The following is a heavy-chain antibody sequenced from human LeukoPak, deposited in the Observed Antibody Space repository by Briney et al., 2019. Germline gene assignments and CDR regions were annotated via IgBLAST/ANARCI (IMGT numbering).Heavy chain of an antibody. CDR3: ARDGDYYGSGRPYY. CDR1: GFTFSSYA. J-gene: IGHJ4*02. Sequence: PGGSLRLSCAASGFTFSSYAMHWVRQAPGKGLEWVAVIPYDGSNKYYADSVKGRFTISRDNSKNTLYLQMNSLRAEDTAVYYCARDGDYYGSGRPYYWGQGTLVTVSS. D-gene: IGHD3-10*01. V-gene: IGHV3-30*04. CDR2: IPYDGSNK.